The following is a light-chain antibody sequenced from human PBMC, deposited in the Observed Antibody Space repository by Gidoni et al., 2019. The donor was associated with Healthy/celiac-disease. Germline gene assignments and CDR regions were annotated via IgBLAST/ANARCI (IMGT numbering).Light chain of an antibody. V-gene: IGLV1-47*01. CDR1: SSNIGSNY. CDR3: AAWDDSLSGRV. Sequence: QSVLPQPPSASGTPGPRVTISCSGSSSNIGSNYVYWYQQLPGTAPKLLIDRNNQRPSGVPDRFSGSKSGTSASLASSGLRSEDEADYYCAAWDDSLSGRVFGGGTKLTVL. J-gene: IGLJ3*02. CDR2: RNN.